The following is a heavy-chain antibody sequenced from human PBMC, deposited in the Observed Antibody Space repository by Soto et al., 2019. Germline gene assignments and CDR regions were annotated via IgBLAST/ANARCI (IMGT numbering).Heavy chain of an antibody. D-gene: IGHD2-2*01. CDR3: TRDRCSGTSCYFRY. V-gene: IGHV3-30-3*01. Sequence: PGGSLRLSCAASGFNLSSSAMNWVRQAPGKGLEWLSVISYDGSKKYYADSVKGRFTISRDDSKNTLYLQMHSLRADDTAVYYCTRDRCSGTSCYFRYWGQGXLVTVSS. CDR1: GFNLSSSA. J-gene: IGHJ4*02. CDR2: ISYDGSKK.